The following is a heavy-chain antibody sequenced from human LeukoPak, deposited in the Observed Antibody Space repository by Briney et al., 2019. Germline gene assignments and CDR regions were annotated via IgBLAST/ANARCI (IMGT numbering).Heavy chain of an antibody. V-gene: IGHV3-53*01. CDR1: GFTVSSNY. D-gene: IGHD3-10*01. Sequence: GGSLRLSCAVSGFTVSSNYMSWVRQAPGKGLEWVSVIYSGGSTYYADSVKGRFTVSRDNAKNSLYLQMNSLRAEDTAVYYCARRAPYGSGSYFPNFDYWGQGTLVTVSS. J-gene: IGHJ4*02. CDR2: IYSGGST. CDR3: ARRAPYGSGSYFPNFDY.